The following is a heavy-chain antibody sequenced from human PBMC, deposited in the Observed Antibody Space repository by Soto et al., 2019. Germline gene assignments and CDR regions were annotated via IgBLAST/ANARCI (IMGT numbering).Heavy chain of an antibody. D-gene: IGHD4-17*01. V-gene: IGHV2-5*02. CDR2: IYWDDDK. CDR1: GFSLSSYGMG. J-gene: IGHJ4*02. CDR3: AHAGDYDLLTFDH. Sequence: QITLKESGPTLVRPAQTLTLTCGFSGFSLSSYGMGVAWIRQPPGKALEWLALIYWDDDKRYSPSLKDRLAISKDTSSNQVVLTMTNMDPGDTATYFCAHAGDYDLLTFDHWGPGTLVNVSS.